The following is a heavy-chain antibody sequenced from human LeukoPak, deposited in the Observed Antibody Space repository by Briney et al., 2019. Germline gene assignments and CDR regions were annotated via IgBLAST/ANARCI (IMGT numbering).Heavy chain of an antibody. V-gene: IGHV4-4*02. CDR3: ARGRAPTILGYCSSTSCYRGGFDY. CDR1: GFTFRTHS. J-gene: IGHJ4*02. CDR2: IYYSGST. D-gene: IGHD2-2*02. Sequence: GSLRLACEASGFTFRTHSMNWVRQPPGKGLEWIGSIYYSGSTYYNPSLKSRVTISVDTSKNQFSLKLSSVTAADTAVYYCARGRAPTILGYCSSTSCYRGGFDYWGQGTLVTVSS.